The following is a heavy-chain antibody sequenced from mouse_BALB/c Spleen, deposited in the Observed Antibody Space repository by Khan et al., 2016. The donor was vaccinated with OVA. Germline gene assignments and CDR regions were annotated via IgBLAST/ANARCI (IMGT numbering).Heavy chain of an antibody. CDR2: ISYSGST. Sequence: EVKLLESGPGLVKPSQSLSLTCTVTGYSITTNYAWDWIRQFPGNKLEWMGYISYSGSTSYNPSLKSRISITRDTSKNQFFLQLNSVTTEDTATYYCAGKNYYGYAVDYWGQGTSVTVSS. J-gene: IGHJ4*01. D-gene: IGHD1-1*01. V-gene: IGHV3-2*02. CDR1: GYSITTNYA. CDR3: AGKNYYGYAVDY.